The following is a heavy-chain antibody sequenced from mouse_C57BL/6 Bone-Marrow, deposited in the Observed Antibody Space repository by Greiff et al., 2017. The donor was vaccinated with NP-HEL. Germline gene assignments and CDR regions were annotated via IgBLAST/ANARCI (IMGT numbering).Heavy chain of an antibody. Sequence: EVHLVESGGGLVKPGGSLKLSCAASGFTFSDYGMHWVRQAPEKGLEWVAYISSGSSTIYYADTVKGRFTISRDNATNTLFLQMTSLRSEDTAMYYCARDGDGYRGGYAMDYWDRGTSVTVSS. CDR2: ISSGSSTI. CDR1: GFTFSDYG. V-gene: IGHV5-17*01. D-gene: IGHD2-3*01. J-gene: IGHJ4*01. CDR3: ARDGDGYRGGYAMDY.